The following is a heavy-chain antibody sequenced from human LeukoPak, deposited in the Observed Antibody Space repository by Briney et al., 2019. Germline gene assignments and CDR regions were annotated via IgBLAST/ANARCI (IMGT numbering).Heavy chain of an antibody. V-gene: IGHV3-23*01. Sequence: QSGGSLRLSCAASGFTFSSYAMSWVRQAPGKGLEWVSGISASGTSTYYVDSVKGRFTISRDNSKNTLYLQMNSVRAEDTAVYYCPKLYCSSTGCYDYWGQGTLVTVSS. D-gene: IGHD2-2*01. CDR1: GFTFSSYA. J-gene: IGHJ4*02. CDR2: ISASGTST. CDR3: PKLYCSSTGCYDY.